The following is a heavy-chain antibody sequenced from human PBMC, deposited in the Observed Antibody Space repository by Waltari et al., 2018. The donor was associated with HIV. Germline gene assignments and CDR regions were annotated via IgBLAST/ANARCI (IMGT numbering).Heavy chain of an antibody. J-gene: IGHJ4*02. CDR3: GKGLNPHWGGIGYFDY. CDR2: ISWNSVDT. CDR1: GFTFDDYA. D-gene: IGHD7-27*01. V-gene: IGHV3-9*01. Sequence: EVQLVESGGGLVQPGRSLRLSCAASGFTFDDYAMHWVRQAPGKGLEWVSGISWNSVDTGYADSVKGRFIISRDNAKSSLFLQMNGLRPEDTAFYYCGKGLNPHWGGIGYFDYWGQGALVTVSS.